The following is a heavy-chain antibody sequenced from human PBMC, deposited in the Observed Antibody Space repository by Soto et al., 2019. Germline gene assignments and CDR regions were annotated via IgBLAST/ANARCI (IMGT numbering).Heavy chain of an antibody. J-gene: IGHJ4*02. CDR2: INPNSGGT. CDR1: GGTFSSYA. Sequence: QVQLVQSGAEVKKPGSSVKVSCKASGGTFSSYAISWVRQAPGQGLEWMGGINPNSGGTNYAQKFQGRVTMTRDTSISTAYMELSRLRSDDTAVYYCARGYSSSHGSDYWGQGTLVTVSS. V-gene: IGHV1-2*02. D-gene: IGHD6-13*01. CDR3: ARGYSSSHGSDY.